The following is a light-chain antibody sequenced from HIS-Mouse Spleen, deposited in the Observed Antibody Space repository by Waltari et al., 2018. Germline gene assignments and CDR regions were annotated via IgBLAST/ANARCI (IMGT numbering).Light chain of an antibody. CDR2: KVS. V-gene: IGKV2-30*02. Sequence: DVVMTQSPLSLPVTLGQPASISCRSRQSLVHSDGNTYLNWFQQRPGQSPRSLIYKVSNRDSGVPDRFSGSGSGTDFTLKISRVEAEDVGVYYCMQGTHWYTFGQGTKLEIK. J-gene: IGKJ2*01. CDR1: QSLVHSDGNTY. CDR3: MQGTHWYT.